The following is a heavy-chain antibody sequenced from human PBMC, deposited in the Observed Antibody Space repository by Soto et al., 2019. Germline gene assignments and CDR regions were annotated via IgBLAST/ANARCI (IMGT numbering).Heavy chain of an antibody. J-gene: IGHJ6*02. CDR1: GYTFTSYD. CDR3: ASQYYDILTGYYNDYYYYGMDV. Sequence: ASVKVSCKASGYTFTSYDINWVRQATGQGLEWMGWMNPNSGNTGYAQKFQGRVTMTRNTSISTAYMELSSLRSEDTAVYYCASQYYDILTGYYNDYYYYGMDVWGQGNTVTVS. D-gene: IGHD3-9*01. CDR2: MNPNSGNT. V-gene: IGHV1-8*01.